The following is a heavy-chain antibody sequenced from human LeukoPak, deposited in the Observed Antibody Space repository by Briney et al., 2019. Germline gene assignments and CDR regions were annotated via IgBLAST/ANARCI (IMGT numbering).Heavy chain of an antibody. J-gene: IGHJ6*03. V-gene: IGHV4-39*07. Sequence: SETLSLTCTVSGGSISSSSYYWGWIRQPPGKGLEWIVSIYYSGSTNYNPSLKSRITISVDTSKNQFSLKLSSVTAADTAVYYCARGYCSGGSCYSYYYYNYMDVWGKGTTVTVSS. CDR3: ARGYCSGGSCYSYYYYNYMDV. D-gene: IGHD2-15*01. CDR1: GGSISSSSYY. CDR2: IYYSGST.